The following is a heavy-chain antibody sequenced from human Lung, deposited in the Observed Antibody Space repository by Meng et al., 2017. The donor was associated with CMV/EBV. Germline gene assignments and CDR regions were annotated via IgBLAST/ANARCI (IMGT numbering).Heavy chain of an antibody. J-gene: IGHJ6*02. D-gene: IGHD3-3*01. CDR1: GFTFSRYS. Sequence: GESLKISCAASGFTFSRYSMNWVRQAPGKGLEWVSSIRSSSRYIYYTDSVKGRFTISTDNAKTSLYLQMNSLRAEDTAVYYCAREREELITTFGVATSSRYGRDVWGQGTTVTVSS. CDR3: AREREELITTFGVATSSRYGRDV. CDR2: IRSSSRYI. V-gene: IGHV3-21*01.